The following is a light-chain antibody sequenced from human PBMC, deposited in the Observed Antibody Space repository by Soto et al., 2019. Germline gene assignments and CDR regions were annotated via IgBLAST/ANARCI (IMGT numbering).Light chain of an antibody. Sequence: DIVMTQTPLSLPATPGEPASISCRSSQSLLDSDDGYTYLDWYLQKPGQSTQPLIYTLSYPASGVPDRFSGRGSGTDFTLKISRLEAEDVGVYYCMQRIEFPPTFGQGTKVEIK. CDR1: QSLLDSDDGYTY. J-gene: IGKJ1*01. CDR2: TLS. V-gene: IGKV2-40*01. CDR3: MQRIEFPPT.